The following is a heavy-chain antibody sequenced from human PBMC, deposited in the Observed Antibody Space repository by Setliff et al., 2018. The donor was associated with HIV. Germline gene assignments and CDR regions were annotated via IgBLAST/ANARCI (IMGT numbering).Heavy chain of an antibody. CDR3: AHRTYFDSSGYYNSSGYYSEY. J-gene: IGHJ4*02. V-gene: IGHV2-70*12. CDR1: GFSLSTSGMC. CDR2: IDWDDDK. Sequence: SGPTLVNPTQTLTLTCTFSGFSLSTSGMCVSWIRQPPGKALEWLARIDWDDDKYYSTSLKTRLTISKDTSKNQVVLTMTNMDPVDTATYYCAHRTYFDSSGYYNSSGYYSEYWGQGTLVTVPQ. D-gene: IGHD3-22*01.